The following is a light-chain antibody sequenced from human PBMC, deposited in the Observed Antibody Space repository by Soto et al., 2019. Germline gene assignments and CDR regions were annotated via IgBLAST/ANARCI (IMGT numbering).Light chain of an antibody. CDR2: AAS. Sequence: DLQMTQSPSSLSASVGDRVTITCRASQSISAYLNWYQQKPGKAPNLLIYAASSLQSGVPSRFSASGSGTDFTLTSTSLQPEDLATYYCQQSYNTPRTFGGGTKVEIK. CDR3: QQSYNTPRT. J-gene: IGKJ4*01. V-gene: IGKV1-39*01. CDR1: QSISAY.